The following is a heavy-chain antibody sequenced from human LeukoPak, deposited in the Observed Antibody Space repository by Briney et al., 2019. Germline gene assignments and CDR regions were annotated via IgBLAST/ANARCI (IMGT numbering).Heavy chain of an antibody. V-gene: IGHV4-61*02. J-gene: IGHJ4*02. CDR1: GGSVSSGSYY. Sequence: SETLSLTCTVSGGSVSSGSYYWSWIRQPAGKGLEWIGRIYTSGSTNYNPSLKSRVTMSSDTSKNQFSLKLTSVTAADTAVYYCARDERFCRSTSCYAGYFDYWGQGALVTVSS. CDR2: IYTSGST. CDR3: ARDERFCRSTSCYAGYFDY. D-gene: IGHD2-2*01.